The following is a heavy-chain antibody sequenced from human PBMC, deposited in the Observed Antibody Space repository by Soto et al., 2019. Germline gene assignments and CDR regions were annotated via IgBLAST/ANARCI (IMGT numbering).Heavy chain of an antibody. CDR2: IYYSGST. CDR1: GGSISSGGYY. J-gene: IGHJ4*02. Sequence: SETLSLTCTVSGGSISSGGYYWSWIRQHPGKGLEWIGYIYYSGSTYYNPSLKSRVTISVDRSKNQFSLKLSSVTAADTAVYYCARGGVDYYDSSGYYFSPYYFDYWGQGTLVTVSS. CDR3: ARGGVDYYDSSGYYFSPYYFDY. V-gene: IGHV4-31*03. D-gene: IGHD3-22*01.